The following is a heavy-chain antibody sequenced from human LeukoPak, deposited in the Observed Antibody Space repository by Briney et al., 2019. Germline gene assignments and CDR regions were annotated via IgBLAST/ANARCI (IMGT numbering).Heavy chain of an antibody. Sequence: ASVKVSCKASGYTFTNYGISWVRQAPGQGLEWMGWVSAYNGNTKYEQKFQGRVTMTTDTSTTTAYMELRSLRSDDTAVYYCARDTSSITSAMDVRGQGTTVTVSS. CDR2: VSAYNGNT. CDR3: ARDTSSITSAMDV. CDR1: GYTFTNYG. V-gene: IGHV1-18*01. J-gene: IGHJ6*02. D-gene: IGHD3-10*01.